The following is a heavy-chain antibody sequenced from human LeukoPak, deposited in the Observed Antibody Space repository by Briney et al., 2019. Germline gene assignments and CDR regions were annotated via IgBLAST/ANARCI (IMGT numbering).Heavy chain of an antibody. CDR3: AKVLSLRHFDWVLYIDH. CDR1: GFTFSVYA. D-gene: IGHD3-9*01. J-gene: IGHJ4*02. V-gene: IGHV3-23*01. Sequence: PGGSLRLSCTVSGFTFSVYAMIWVRQAPEKGLEWVSGISGSGGSSYYADSVKGRFTISRDNSKNTLYLQMNSLRAEDTAVYYCAKVLSLRHFDWVLYIDHWGQGTLVTVSS. CDR2: ISGSGGSS.